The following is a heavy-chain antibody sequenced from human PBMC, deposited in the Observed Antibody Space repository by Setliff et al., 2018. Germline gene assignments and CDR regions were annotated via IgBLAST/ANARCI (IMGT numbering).Heavy chain of an antibody. D-gene: IGHD1-26*01. CDR2: INPGSGAT. CDR3: ARKGPNSSSRVFGY. V-gene: IGHV1-2*02. CDR1: GYTFTAYY. J-gene: IGHJ4*02. Sequence: GASVKVSCKASGYTFTAYYMHWVRQAPGQGLEWMGWINPGSGATNLAQRFQGRVTMTRDTSISTAYMELSSLRSDDMAVYYCARKGPNSSSRVFGYWRQGTLVTVSS.